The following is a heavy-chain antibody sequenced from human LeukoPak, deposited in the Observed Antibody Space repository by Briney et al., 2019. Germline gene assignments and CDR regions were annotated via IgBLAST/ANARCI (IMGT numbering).Heavy chain of an antibody. CDR3: ARGGRITIFGVVIKRSGYIDY. D-gene: IGHD3-3*01. Sequence: ASVKVSCKASGYTFTGYYMHWVRQAPGQGLEWMGWINPNSGGTNYAQKFQGRVTMTRDTSISTAYMELSRLRSDDTAVYYCARGGRITIFGVVIKRSGYIDYWGQGTLVTVSS. CDR1: GYTFTGYY. V-gene: IGHV1-2*02. J-gene: IGHJ4*02. CDR2: INPNSGGT.